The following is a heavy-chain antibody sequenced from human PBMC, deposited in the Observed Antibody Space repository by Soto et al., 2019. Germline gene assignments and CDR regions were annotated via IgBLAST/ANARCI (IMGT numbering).Heavy chain of an antibody. CDR3: ATSDFLFWSGYPYYFDY. D-gene: IGHD3-3*01. Sequence: ASVKVSCKVSGYTLTELSMHWVRQAPGKGLEWMGGFDPEDGETIYAQKFQGRVTMTEDTSTDTAYMELSSLRSGDTAVYYCATSDFLFWSGYPYYFDYWGQGTLVTVFS. J-gene: IGHJ4*02. CDR1: GYTLTELS. V-gene: IGHV1-24*01. CDR2: FDPEDGET.